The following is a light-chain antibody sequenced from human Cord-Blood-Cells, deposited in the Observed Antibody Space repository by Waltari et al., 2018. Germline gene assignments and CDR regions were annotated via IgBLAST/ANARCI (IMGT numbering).Light chain of an antibody. V-gene: IGLV2-14*01. CDR3: SSYTSSSTYV. Sequence: QSALTQPASVSGSPGQSITISCTGTSSDVGGYNYVSWSQQHPGKAPKLMIYDVSNRPSGVANRFSGSKSGNTASLTISGLQAEAEADYYCSSYTSSSTYVFGTGTKVTVL. CDR1: SSDVGGYNY. CDR2: DVS. J-gene: IGLJ1*01.